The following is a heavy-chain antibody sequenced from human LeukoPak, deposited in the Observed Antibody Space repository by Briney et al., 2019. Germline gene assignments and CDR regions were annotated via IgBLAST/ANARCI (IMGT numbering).Heavy chain of an antibody. V-gene: IGHV4-4*07. CDR2: IYITGNT. D-gene: IGHD3-22*01. CDR1: GDYMKGYC. CDR3: ARWDYYDRSGVAFDS. Sequence: SETLSLTCDVTGDYMKGYCWSWIRQPAGKGLEWIGRIYITGNTYYSPSLKSRVSMSLDTSKNQSYLRLSSVSAADTATYYCARWDYYDRSGVAFDSWGQGTLVTVST. J-gene: IGHJ4*02.